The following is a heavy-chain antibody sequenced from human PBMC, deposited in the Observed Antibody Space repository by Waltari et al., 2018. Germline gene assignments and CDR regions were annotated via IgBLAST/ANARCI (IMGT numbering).Heavy chain of an antibody. CDR1: GFTFSRYA. CDR3: ARGSSSSSPGDNWFDP. Sequence: QVQLVESGGGVVQPGRSLRLSCAASGFTFSRYAMHWVRQAPGKGLEWVAVISYDGSNKYYADSVKGRFTISRDNSKNTLYLQMNSLRAEDTAVYYCARGSSSSSPGDNWFDPWGQGTLVTVSS. V-gene: IGHV3-30-3*01. D-gene: IGHD6-6*01. J-gene: IGHJ5*02. CDR2: ISYDGSNK.